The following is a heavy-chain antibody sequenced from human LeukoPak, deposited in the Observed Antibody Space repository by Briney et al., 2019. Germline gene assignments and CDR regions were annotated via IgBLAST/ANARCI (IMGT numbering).Heavy chain of an antibody. CDR2: IIPIFGTA. CDR3: ARGREVQLWYPHYYYYYYMDV. CDR1: GYTFTGYY. D-gene: IGHD5-18*01. J-gene: IGHJ6*03. Sequence: ASVKVSCKASGYTFTGYYMHWVRQAPGQGLEWMGGIIPIFGTANYAQKFQGRVTITADESTSTAYMELSSLRSEDTAVYYCARGREVQLWYPHYYYYYYMDVWGKGTTVTVSS. V-gene: IGHV1-69*13.